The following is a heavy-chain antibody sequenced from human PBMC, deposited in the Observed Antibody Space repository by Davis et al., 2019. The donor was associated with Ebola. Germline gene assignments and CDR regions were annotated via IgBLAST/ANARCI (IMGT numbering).Heavy chain of an antibody. D-gene: IGHD6-19*01. CDR3: ARGAGIAVAGADAFDI. CDR2: ISSSSSYI. CDR1: GFTFSSYS. V-gene: IGHV3-21*01. Sequence: PGGSLRLSCAASGFTFSSYSMNWVRQAPGKGLEWVSSISSSSSYIYYADSVKGRFTISRDNAKNPLYLQMNSLRAEDTAVYYCARGAGIAVAGADAFDIWGQGTMVTVSS. J-gene: IGHJ3*02.